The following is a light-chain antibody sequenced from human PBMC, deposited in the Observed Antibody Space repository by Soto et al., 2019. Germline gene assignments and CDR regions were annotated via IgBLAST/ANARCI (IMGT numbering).Light chain of an antibody. CDR1: SSNIGAGYD. Sequence: QSVLTQPPSMSGALGQRVTISCNGSSSNIGAGYDVHWYQQLPGTAPKLLIFGNNNRPSGVPDRFSGSKSDTSASLAITGLQAEDEALYFCQSYDNSLTGSRIFGGGTKLTVL. CDR3: QSYDNSLTGSRI. CDR2: GNN. J-gene: IGLJ2*01. V-gene: IGLV1-40*01.